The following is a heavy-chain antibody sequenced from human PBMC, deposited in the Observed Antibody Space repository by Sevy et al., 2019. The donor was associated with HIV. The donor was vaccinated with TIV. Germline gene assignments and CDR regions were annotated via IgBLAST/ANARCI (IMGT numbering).Heavy chain of an antibody. Sequence: GGSLRLSCAVSGFSFSTYAMNWVRQAPGKGLEWVSGISGSGATTYYADSLKGRFTISRDNSKNTLYLQMNSPRDEDTAVYYCAKGGGSSYGYYYGMDVWGQGTTVTVSS. D-gene: IGHD3-22*01. CDR2: ISGSGATT. V-gene: IGHV3-23*01. CDR1: GFSFSTYA. CDR3: AKGGGSSYGYYYGMDV. J-gene: IGHJ6*02.